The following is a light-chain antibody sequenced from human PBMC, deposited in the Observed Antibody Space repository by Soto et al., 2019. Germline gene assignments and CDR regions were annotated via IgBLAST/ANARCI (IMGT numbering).Light chain of an antibody. CDR1: QSISSN. V-gene: IGKV3-15*01. CDR3: QQYYNWPRT. CDR2: GAS. Sequence: EIVMTHSPATLSVVPGERGTLSCRASQSISSNLAWYQQKPGQAPRLLTYGASTRATGIPARFSGSGSGTEFTLTISSLQPEDFAVYYCQQYYNWPRTFGQGTKVDIK. J-gene: IGKJ1*01.